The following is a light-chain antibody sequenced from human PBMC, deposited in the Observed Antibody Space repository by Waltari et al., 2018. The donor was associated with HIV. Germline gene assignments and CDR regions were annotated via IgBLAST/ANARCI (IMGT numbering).Light chain of an antibody. J-gene: IGLJ2*01. CDR1: ELRDKF. CDR2: QDT. V-gene: IGLV3-1*01. CDR3: HAWDSSTVV. Sequence: SFVLTQSPSMSVAPGQTASISCSGDELRDKFVCWYQQKPGQSPVLVIYQDTKRPSGIPERFSGSNSGNTATLTISGTQAMDEADYYCHAWDSSTVVFGGGTKLTVL.